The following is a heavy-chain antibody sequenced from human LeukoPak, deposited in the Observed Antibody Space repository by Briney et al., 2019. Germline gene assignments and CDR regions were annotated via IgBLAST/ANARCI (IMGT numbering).Heavy chain of an antibody. Sequence: GGALRLSCAASGFTFSGSTMHWVRQASGKGLEWVGRIRSKHDSYATAYGASVKGRFTISRDDSKNTAYLQMNSLKIEDTAVYYCTRLWGDCGGDCYSRDYWGQGTLVTVSS. V-gene: IGHV3-73*01. CDR3: TRLWGDCGGDCYSRDY. D-gene: IGHD2-21*02. CDR1: GFTFSGST. J-gene: IGHJ4*02. CDR2: IRSKHDSYAT.